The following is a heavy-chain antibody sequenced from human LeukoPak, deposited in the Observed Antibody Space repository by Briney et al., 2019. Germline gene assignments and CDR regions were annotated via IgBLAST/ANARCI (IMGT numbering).Heavy chain of an antibody. J-gene: IGHJ5*02. CDR2: MNPNSGNT. CDR1: GYTFTSYD. Sequence: ASVKVSCKASGYTFTSYDINWVRQATGQGLEWMGWMNPNSGNTGYAQKFQGRVTMTRNTSISTAYMELSSLRSEDTAVYYCARVRRIAAALDPWGQGTLVTVSS. CDR3: ARVRRIAAALDP. D-gene: IGHD6-13*01. V-gene: IGHV1-8*01.